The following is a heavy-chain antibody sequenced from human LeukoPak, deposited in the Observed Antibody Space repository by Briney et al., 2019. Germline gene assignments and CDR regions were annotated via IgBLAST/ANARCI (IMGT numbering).Heavy chain of an antibody. CDR2: IYYSGST. J-gene: IGHJ4*02. D-gene: IGHD1-26*01. CDR3: ARLHGSFQNYYDY. V-gene: IGHV4-39*07. CDR1: GGSIRSTSYY. Sequence: SETLSLTCTVSGGSIRSTSYYWGWIRQPPGKGLEWIGSIYYSGSTYYNPSLKSRVTISVDTSKNQFSLKLSSVTAADTATYYCARLHGSFQNYYDYWGQGTLVTVSS.